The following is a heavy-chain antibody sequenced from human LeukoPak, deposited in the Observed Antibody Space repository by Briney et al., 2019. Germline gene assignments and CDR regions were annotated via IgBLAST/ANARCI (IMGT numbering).Heavy chain of an antibody. CDR3: ARSPSLLDFWSGYYDY. Sequence: PGGSLRLSCAASGFTFHDYAMHWVRQAPGKGLEWVSGISWNSGIIGYADSVKGRFTTSRDNAKNSRYLQMNSLRAEDTAVYYCARSPSLLDFWSGYYDYWGQGTLVTVSS. V-gene: IGHV3-9*01. CDR2: ISWNSGII. D-gene: IGHD3-3*01. J-gene: IGHJ4*02. CDR1: GFTFHDYA.